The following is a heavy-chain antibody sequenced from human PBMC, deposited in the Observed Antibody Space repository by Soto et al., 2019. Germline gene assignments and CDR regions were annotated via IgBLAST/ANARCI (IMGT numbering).Heavy chain of an antibody. V-gene: IGHV3-33*01. J-gene: IGHJ5*02. D-gene: IGHD3-22*01. CDR2: IWYDGSNK. Sequence: GGSLRLSCAASGFTFSSYGMHWVRQAPGKGLEWVAVIWYDGSNKYYADSVKGRFTISRDNSKNTLYLQMNSLRAEDTAVYYCARDRVYYDSSKNWFDPWGQGTLVTVSS. CDR1: GFTFSSYG. CDR3: ARDRVYYDSSKNWFDP.